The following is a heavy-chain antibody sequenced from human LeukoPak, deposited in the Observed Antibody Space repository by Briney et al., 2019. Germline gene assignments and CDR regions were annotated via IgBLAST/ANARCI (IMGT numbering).Heavy chain of an antibody. CDR1: GGTFSSYA. J-gene: IGHJ4*02. Sequence: SSVKVSCKASGGTFSSYAISWVRQAPGQGLEWMGGIIPIFGTANYAQKFQGRVTITTDESTSTAYMELRSLRSDDTAVYYCARVGQRARYDYVWGSYRYPPPFDYWGQGTLVTVSS. CDR3: ARVGQRARYDYVWGSYRYPPPFDY. V-gene: IGHV1-69*05. D-gene: IGHD3-16*02. CDR2: IIPIFGTA.